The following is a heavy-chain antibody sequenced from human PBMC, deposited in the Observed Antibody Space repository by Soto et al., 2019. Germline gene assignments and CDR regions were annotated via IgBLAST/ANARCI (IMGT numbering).Heavy chain of an antibody. CDR1: GCSISSSSYY. V-gene: IGHV4-39*01. CDR2: IYYSGST. Sequence: SETLSLTCTVSGCSISSSSYYWGWIRQPPGKGLEWIGSIYYSGSTYYNPSLKSRVTISVDTSKNQFSLKLSSVTAADTAVYYCARSSSSWYRTTGEQYGMDVWGQGTTVT. D-gene: IGHD6-13*01. J-gene: IGHJ6*02. CDR3: ARSSSSWYRTTGEQYGMDV.